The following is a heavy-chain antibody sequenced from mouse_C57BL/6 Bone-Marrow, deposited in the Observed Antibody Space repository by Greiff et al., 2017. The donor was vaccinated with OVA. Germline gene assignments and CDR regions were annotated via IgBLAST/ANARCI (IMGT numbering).Heavy chain of an antibody. Sequence: VQLQQSGPELVKPGASVKISCKASGYTFTDYYMNWVKQSHGKSLEWIGDINPNNGGTSYNQKFKGKATLTVDKSSSTAYMELRSLTSEDSAVYYCARPRLRRDFDYWGQGTTLTVSS. CDR2: INPNNGGT. CDR3: ARPRLRRDFDY. CDR1: GYTFTDYY. D-gene: IGHD2-12*01. V-gene: IGHV1-26*01. J-gene: IGHJ2*01.